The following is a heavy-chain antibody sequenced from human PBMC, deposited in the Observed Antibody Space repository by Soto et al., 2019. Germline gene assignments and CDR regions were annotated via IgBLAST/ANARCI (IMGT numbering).Heavy chain of an antibody. D-gene: IGHD4-4*01. CDR2: IYYSGSP. J-gene: IGHJ3*02. CDR3: ARDLDTTVTISYMGAFDI. CDR1: GGSISSYY. Sequence: QVQLQESGPGLVKPSETLSLTCTVSGGSISSYYWSWIRQPPGKGLEWIGYIYYSGSPNYNPSLKSRVTISVDTSKNQFSLKLSSVTAADTAVYYCARDLDTTVTISYMGAFDIWGQGTMVTVSS. V-gene: IGHV4-59*01.